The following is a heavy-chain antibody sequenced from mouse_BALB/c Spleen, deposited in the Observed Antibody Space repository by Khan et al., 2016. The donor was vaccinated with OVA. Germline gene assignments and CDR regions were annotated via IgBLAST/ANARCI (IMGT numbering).Heavy chain of an antibody. CDR3: ARILVDYYGMDY. Sequence: EVELVESGGGVVNPGGSLKVSCSASGFTFSSFAMSWVRQTPEKRLEWVATISTGGHYTFYPDSVKGRFTISRDNARKTRDLQRSSLRSEDTAMYYCARILVDYYGMDYWGQGTSVTVSS. D-gene: IGHD2-2*01. V-gene: IGHV5-9-3*01. CDR1: GFTFSSFA. CDR2: ISTGGHYT. J-gene: IGHJ4*01.